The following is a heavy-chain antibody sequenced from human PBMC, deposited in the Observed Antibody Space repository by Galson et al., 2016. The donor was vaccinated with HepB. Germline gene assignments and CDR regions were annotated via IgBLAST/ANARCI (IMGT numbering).Heavy chain of an antibody. D-gene: IGHD3-3*01. CDR1: GVSITSGGFS. CDR2: IYQGETA. J-gene: IGHJ4*02. V-gene: IGHV4-30-2*01. Sequence: LSLTCAVSGVSITSGGFSWNWIRQPPGKGLEWIGYIYQGETAYYTPSPRSRVTMALHRTNNLFSLNLSSVPAADTAVYYCARGTYDFWSGFSPTEYYFDYWGQGALVAVSS. CDR3: ARGTYDFWSGFSPTEYYFDY.